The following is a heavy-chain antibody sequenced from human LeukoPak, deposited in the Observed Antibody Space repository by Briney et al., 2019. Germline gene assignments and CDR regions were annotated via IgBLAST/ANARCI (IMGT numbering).Heavy chain of an antibody. Sequence: SETLSLSCAVYGGSFSRYYWSWIRQSPGKGLEWIAEIDHRGDTNYNPSVKSRVTISVDTSKNQFSLKVRSLSAADTAVYYCARGATISETGYFAFWGQGTPVTVSS. D-gene: IGHD5-24*01. V-gene: IGHV4-34*01. CDR2: IDHRGDT. CDR1: GGSFSRYY. CDR3: ARGATISETGYFAF. J-gene: IGHJ4*03.